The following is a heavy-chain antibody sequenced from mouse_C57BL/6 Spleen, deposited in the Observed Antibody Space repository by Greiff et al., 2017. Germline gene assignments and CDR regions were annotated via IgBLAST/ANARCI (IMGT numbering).Heavy chain of an antibody. J-gene: IGHJ4*01. D-gene: IGHD2-4*01. CDR1: GYAFSSSW. CDR3: ARYYDYAMDY. V-gene: IGHV1-82*01. CDR2: IYPGDGDT. Sequence: VKLMESGPELVKPGASVKISCKASGYAFSSSWMNWVKQRPGKGLEWIGRIYPGDGDTNYNGKFKGKATLTADKSSSTAYMQLSSLTSEDSAVYFCARYYDYAMDYWGQGTSVTVSS.